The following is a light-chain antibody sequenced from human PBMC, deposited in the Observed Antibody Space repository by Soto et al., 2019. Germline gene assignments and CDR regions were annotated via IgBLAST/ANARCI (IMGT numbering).Light chain of an antibody. Sequence: DIQMTQSPSSLSPSVGDRVTITCRASQSISNYLNWYQQKPGKAPNLLIFAASTLQSGVPSRFSGSGSGTDFTLAISSLQPEDSASYYCQQSYRTPYTFGQGTKLEI. CDR2: AAS. V-gene: IGKV1-39*01. CDR3: QQSYRTPYT. J-gene: IGKJ2*01. CDR1: QSISNY.